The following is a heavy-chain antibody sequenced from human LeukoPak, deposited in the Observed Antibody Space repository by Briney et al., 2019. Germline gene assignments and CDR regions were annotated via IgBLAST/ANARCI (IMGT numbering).Heavy chain of an antibody. CDR2: IYPGDSDT. CDR3: ARSPPRRGGYNFDAFDI. Sequence: RGESLKISCKGSGYSFTSYWIGWVRQMPGKGLEWMGIIYPGDSDTRYSPSFQGQVTISADKSISTAYLQWSSLKASDTAMYYCARSPPRRGGYNFDAFDIWGQGTMVTVSS. V-gene: IGHV5-51*01. J-gene: IGHJ3*02. D-gene: IGHD5-24*01. CDR1: GYSFTSYW.